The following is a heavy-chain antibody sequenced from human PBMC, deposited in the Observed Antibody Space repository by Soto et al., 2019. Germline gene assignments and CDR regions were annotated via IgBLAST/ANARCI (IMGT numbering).Heavy chain of an antibody. CDR3: ATDRIAAAGTRWFDP. CDR1: GYTFTSYG. V-gene: IGHV1-24*01. J-gene: IGHJ5*02. D-gene: IGHD6-13*01. Sequence: ASVKVSCKASGYTFTSYGISWVRQAPGQGLEWMGGFSPEDGETNYAQKFQGRVTMTEDTSTDTAYMELSSLRSEDTAVYYCATDRIAAAGTRWFDPWGQGTLVTVSS. CDR2: FSPEDGET.